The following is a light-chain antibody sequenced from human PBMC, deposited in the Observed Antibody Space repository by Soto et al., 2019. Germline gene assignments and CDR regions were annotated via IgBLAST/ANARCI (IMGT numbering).Light chain of an antibody. CDR2: GAS. CDR3: QQNTTWLCT. V-gene: IGKV3-15*01. J-gene: IGKJ2*02. CDR1: QSVNAN. Sequence: EVVMTQSPATLSVSPGERATLSCRASQSVNANLAWYQQKPGQAPRLLIHGASNRATGIPARFSGSGFGTILMXXIXLXXSANFSADYSQQNTTWLCTFGQGTKVEV.